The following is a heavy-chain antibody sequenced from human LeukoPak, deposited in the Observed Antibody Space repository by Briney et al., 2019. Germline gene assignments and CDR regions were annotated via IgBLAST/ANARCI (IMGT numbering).Heavy chain of an antibody. CDR3: AKERGGNTAMVPYDY. CDR2: IRYDGSNK. D-gene: IGHD5-18*01. CDR1: GFTFSSYG. J-gene: IGHJ4*02. V-gene: IGHV3-30*02. Sequence: PGGSLRLSCAASGFTFSSYGMHWVRQAPGKGLEWVAFIRYDGSNKYYADSVKGRFTISRDNSKNTLYLQMNSLRAEDTAVYYCAKERGGNTAMVPYDYWGQGTLVTVSP.